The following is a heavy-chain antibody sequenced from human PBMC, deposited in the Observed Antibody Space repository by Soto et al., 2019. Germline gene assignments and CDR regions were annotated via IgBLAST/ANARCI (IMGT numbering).Heavy chain of an antibody. CDR2: ISGSGGST. CDR1: GFTFTIFA. Sequence: GGSLRLSCAASGFTFTIFAMSWVRQSPGKGLEWVSTISGSGGSTYYADAVKGRFTISRDNSMGTLYLQMNSLRAEDTAVYYCAKVMVRGFIDPYYYGMDVWGKGTTVTVPS. D-gene: IGHD3-10*01. V-gene: IGHV3-23*01. CDR3: AKVMVRGFIDPYYYGMDV. J-gene: IGHJ6*04.